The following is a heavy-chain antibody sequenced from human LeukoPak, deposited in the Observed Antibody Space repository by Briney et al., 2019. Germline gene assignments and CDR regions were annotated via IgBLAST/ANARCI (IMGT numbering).Heavy chain of an antibody. CDR1: GFTFSSYA. D-gene: IGHD3-22*01. Sequence: GGSLRLSCAASGFTFSSYAMSWVRQAPGKGLEWVAIISYDGTNKYYVDSVKGRFTISRDNSKNTLYLQMNSLGAEDTAVYYCAKAGYYYSFGYWGQGTLVTVSS. CDR3: AKAGYYYSFGY. J-gene: IGHJ4*02. CDR2: ISYDGTNK. V-gene: IGHV3-30*18.